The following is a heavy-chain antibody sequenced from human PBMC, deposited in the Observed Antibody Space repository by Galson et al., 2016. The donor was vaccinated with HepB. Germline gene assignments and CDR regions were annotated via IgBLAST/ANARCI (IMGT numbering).Heavy chain of an antibody. J-gene: IGHJ4*02. V-gene: IGHV4-39*02. CDR2: IFYSGTT. D-gene: IGHD6-13*01. CDR1: GGSISSSSFF. CDR3: ARIDFQLVHFDS. Sequence: ETLSLTCAVSGGSISSSSFFWGWIRQPPGKGLEWIATIFYSGTTYYNPSLKSRVTISVDTSKNLFSLRLSSVTAADTAVYYCARIDFQLVHFDSWGQGTLVTVSS.